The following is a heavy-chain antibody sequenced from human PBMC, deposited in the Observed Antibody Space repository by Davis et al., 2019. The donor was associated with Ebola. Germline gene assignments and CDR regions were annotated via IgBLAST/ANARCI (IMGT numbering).Heavy chain of an antibody. V-gene: IGHV4-38-2*02. D-gene: IGHD5-24*01. CDR1: SYSISNGYY. J-gene: IGHJ3*01. Sequence: MPSETLSLTCSVSSYSISNGYYWGWIRQPPGKGREWIGNYYYTGSTYYNPSLKSRVTISLDTSKNQFSLKLNSVTAAATAVYYCARADKFDGHFWGQGTMVIVSS. CDR3: ARADKFDGHF. CDR2: YYYTGST.